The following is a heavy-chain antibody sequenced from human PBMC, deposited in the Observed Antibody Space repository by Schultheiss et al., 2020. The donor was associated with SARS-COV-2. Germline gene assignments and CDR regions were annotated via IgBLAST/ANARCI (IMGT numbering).Heavy chain of an antibody. CDR1: GGSFSGYY. D-gene: IGHD3-3*01. Sequence: SETLSLTCAVYGGSFSGYYWSWIRQPPGKGLEWIGSIYYSGSTNYNPSLKSRVTISVDTSKNQFSLKLSSVTAADTAVYYCARNPGVLRFLEWLPHFPFDIWGQGTMVTVSS. CDR2: IYYSGST. CDR3: ARNPGVLRFLEWLPHFPFDI. V-gene: IGHV4-34*01. J-gene: IGHJ3*02.